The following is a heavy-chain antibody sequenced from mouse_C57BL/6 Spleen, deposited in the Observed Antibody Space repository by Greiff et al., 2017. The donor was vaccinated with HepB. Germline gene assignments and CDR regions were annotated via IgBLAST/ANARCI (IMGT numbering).Heavy chain of an antibody. CDR1: GYTFTDYS. D-gene: IGHD4-1*01. Sequence: EVQLQQSGPELVKPGASVKMSCKASGYTFTDYSMHWVKQSHGKSLEWIGYINPNIGGTRYNEKFKGKATLTVNKSSRTAYRELRSLTSEDSAVYYCARWNWDLYFDYWGQGTTLTVPS. J-gene: IGHJ2*01. CDR2: INPNIGGT. V-gene: IGHV1-22*01. CDR3: ARWNWDLYFDY.